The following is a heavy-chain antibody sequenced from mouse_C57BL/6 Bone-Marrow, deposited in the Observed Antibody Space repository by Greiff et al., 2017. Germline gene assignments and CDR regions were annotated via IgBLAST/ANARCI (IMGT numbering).Heavy chain of an antibody. CDR2: IYPGSGST. D-gene: IGHD4-1*01. J-gene: IGHJ1*03. V-gene: IGHV1-55*01. CDR3: ARDWEDYWYFDV. Sequence: VQLQQPGAALVKPGASVKMSCKASGYTFTSYWITWVKQRPGQGLEWIGDIYPGSGSTNYNEKFKSKATLTVDTSSSTAYMQLSSLTSEDAAVYYCARDWEDYWYFDVWGTGTTVTVAS. CDR1: GYTFTSYW.